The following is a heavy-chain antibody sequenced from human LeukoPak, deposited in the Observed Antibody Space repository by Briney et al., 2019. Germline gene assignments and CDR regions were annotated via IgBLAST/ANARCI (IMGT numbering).Heavy chain of an antibody. CDR1: GFTFSSYG. CDR2: ISGAGGST. V-gene: IGHV3-23*01. CDR3: AKLRTGTATNFDY. J-gene: IGHJ4*02. Sequence: GRSLRLSCAASGFTFSSYGMHWVRQAPGKGLEWVSGISGAGGSTYYADSVKGRFTISRDNSKNTLYVQMSSLRVEDTAVYYCAKLRTGTATNFDYWGQGTLVTVSS. D-gene: IGHD1-1*01.